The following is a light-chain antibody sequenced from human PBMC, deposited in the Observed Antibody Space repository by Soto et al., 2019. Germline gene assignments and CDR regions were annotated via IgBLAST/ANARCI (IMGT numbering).Light chain of an antibody. J-gene: IGKJ4*01. V-gene: IGKV1-39*01. Sequence: DIHMTQSPSSLSASVGDRVTITCRASQSIDTFLNWYQQRPGKVPKLLIDTASSLQSGVPSRFSGSGSASDFTLTITALQHEDFATYYCQQTHTSPLTFGGGTKVEI. CDR1: QSIDTF. CDR2: TAS. CDR3: QQTHTSPLT.